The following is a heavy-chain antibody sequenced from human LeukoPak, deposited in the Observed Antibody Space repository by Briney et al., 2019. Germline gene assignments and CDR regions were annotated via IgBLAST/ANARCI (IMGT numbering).Heavy chain of an antibody. J-gene: IGHJ5*02. D-gene: IGHD3-22*01. Sequence: SETLSLTCTVSGGSISSYYWSWIRQPPEKGLEWIGYVYYSGSTNYNPSLKSRVTISVDTSKNQFSLKLSSVTAADTAVYYCASGHGYLNWFDPWGQGTLVTVSS. V-gene: IGHV4-59*01. CDR2: VYYSGST. CDR1: GGSISSYY. CDR3: ASGHGYLNWFDP.